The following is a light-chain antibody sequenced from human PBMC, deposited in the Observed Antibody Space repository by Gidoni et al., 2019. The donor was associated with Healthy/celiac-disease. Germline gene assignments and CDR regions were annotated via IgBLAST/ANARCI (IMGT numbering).Light chain of an antibody. V-gene: IGKV3-11*01. CDR2: DAS. J-gene: IGKJ5*01. CDR1: QSVSSY. CDR3: QQRSNWPPIT. Sequence: ETVLTQSPATLSLSPGDRATLSCRASQSVSSYLAWYQQKPGQAPRLLIYDASNRAPGIPARFSGSGSGTDFTLTISSLEPEDFAVYYCQQRSNWPPITFGQGTRLEIK.